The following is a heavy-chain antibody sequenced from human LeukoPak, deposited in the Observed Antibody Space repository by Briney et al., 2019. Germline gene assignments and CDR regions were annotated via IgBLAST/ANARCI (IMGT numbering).Heavy chain of an antibody. D-gene: IGHD2-2*01. J-gene: IGHJ6*03. Sequence: PGGSLRLSCAASGVTFSSYSMNWVRQAPGKGREWVSYIIIISSTIYYADSVKGRFTISRDNAKNSLYLQMSSRRAKDTGVYYCAMSIVVVPADIRSGYMDVWGKGNTVTVSS. CDR3: AMSIVVVPADIRSGYMDV. CDR1: GVTFSSYS. CDR2: IIIISSTI. V-gene: IGHV3-48*01.